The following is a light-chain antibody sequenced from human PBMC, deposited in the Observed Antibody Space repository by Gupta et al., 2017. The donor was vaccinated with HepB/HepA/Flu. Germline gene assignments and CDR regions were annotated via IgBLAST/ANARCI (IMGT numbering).Light chain of an antibody. J-gene: IGLJ3*02. CDR1: SSNIENNY. Sequence: QSVLTQPPSVSAAPGQKVTISCSGSSSNIENNYVSWYQQLPGTAPKLLIYDNHKRPSGIPDRFSDSRSGASATLGITGLQTGDEADYYCGTWDGSLSTWVFGGGTTLTFL. V-gene: IGLV1-51*01. CDR3: GTWDGSLSTWV. CDR2: DNH.